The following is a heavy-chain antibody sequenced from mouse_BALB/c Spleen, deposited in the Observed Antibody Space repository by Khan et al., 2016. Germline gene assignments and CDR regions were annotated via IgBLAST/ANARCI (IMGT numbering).Heavy chain of an antibody. Sequence: QVQLQQSGAELVRPGTSVKVSCKASGYAFTNYLIEWVKQRPGQGLEWIGVINPGSGGTNYNEKFKGKATLTADKSSSTAYMQLSSLTSDDSAVFFCARSDGYDVVYAYWGQGTLVTVSA. CDR3: ARSDGYDVVYAY. J-gene: IGHJ3*01. D-gene: IGHD2-2*01. CDR1: GYAFTNYL. CDR2: INPGSGGT. V-gene: IGHV1-54*01.